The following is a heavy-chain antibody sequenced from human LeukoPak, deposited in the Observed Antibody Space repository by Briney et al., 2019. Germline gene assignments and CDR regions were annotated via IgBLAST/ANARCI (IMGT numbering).Heavy chain of an antibody. V-gene: IGHV3-23*01. CDR1: GFTFSSYA. CDR3: AKGPTYVYYFDY. D-gene: IGHD3-16*01. Sequence: GGSLRLSCAASGFTFSSYAMSWVRPAPGKGLEWVSAISGSGGSTYYADSVKGRFTVSRDNSKNTLYLQMNSLRAEDTAVYYCAKGPTYVYYFDYWGQGTLVTVSS. CDR2: ISGSGGST. J-gene: IGHJ4*02.